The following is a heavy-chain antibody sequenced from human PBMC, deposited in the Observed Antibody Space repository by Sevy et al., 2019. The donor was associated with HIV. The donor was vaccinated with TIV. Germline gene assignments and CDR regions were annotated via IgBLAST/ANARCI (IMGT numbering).Heavy chain of an antibody. CDR2: LRFDGSTK. J-gene: IGHJ6*02. CDR1: GFTFSSSG. CDR3: AKDLGDGYFLNYSYRVDV. V-gene: IGHV3-30*02. D-gene: IGHD2-21*01. Sequence: GGSLRLSCVASGFTFSSSGMHWVRQTPDKGLEWVALLRFDGSTKLYADSVKGRFTISRDNSRITVYLEMSSLRVDDTAVYFCAKDLGDGYFLNYSYRVDVWGRGTMVTVSS.